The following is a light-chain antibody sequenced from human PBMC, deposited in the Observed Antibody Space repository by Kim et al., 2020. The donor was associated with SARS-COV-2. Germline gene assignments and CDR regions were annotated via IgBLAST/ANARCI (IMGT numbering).Light chain of an antibody. CDR3: QSYDNSLSGVV. V-gene: IGLV1-40*01. CDR2: GST. Sequence: GITISCTGSGSNIGADYDVQWYQHLPGTAPKVLIHGSTIRPSGVPDRFSGSKSGTSASLAITGLRAEDEADYYCQSYDNSLSGVVFGGGTQLTVL. J-gene: IGLJ2*01. CDR1: GSNIGADYD.